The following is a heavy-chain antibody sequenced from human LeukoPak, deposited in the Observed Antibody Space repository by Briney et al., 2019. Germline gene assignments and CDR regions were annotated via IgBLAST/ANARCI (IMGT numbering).Heavy chain of an antibody. CDR3: ARHLRYYDSDWGDNRLATFDY. V-gene: IGHV4-39*01. J-gene: IGHJ4*02. CDR2: IYYSGST. Sequence: PPETRSPASTVAGDSASRIYDEWDWIRQPPGKGLEWIGSIYYSGSTYYNSSLKSRVTISADTSKNQFSLKLSSVTAADTAVYYCARHLRYYDSDWGDNRLATFDYWGQGTLVTVSS. CDR1: GDSASRIYDE. D-gene: IGHD3-16*01.